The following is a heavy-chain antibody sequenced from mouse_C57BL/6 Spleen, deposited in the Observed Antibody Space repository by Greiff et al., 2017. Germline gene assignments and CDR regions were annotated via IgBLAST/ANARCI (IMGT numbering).Heavy chain of an antibody. CDR3: TTSYYGLAY. Sequence: QVQLQQPGAELVQPGASVKLSCKASGYTFTSYWMHWVKQRPGRGLEWIGRIDPNSGGTKYNEKFKSKATLTVDKPSSTAYLQLSSLTSEDTAVYYCTTSYYGLAYWGQGTLVTVSA. D-gene: IGHD1-1*01. J-gene: IGHJ3*01. CDR2: IDPNSGGT. CDR1: GYTFTSYW. V-gene: IGHV1-62-3*01.